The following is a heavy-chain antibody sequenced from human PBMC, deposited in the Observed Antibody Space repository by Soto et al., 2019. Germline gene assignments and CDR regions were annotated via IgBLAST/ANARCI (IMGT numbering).Heavy chain of an antibody. Sequence: ASVKVSCKASGDTFTTNYLHWVRQAPGQGLEWMGRINPNNGATLYAQEFQGRLILTTDTSTSTVYMDLNSVKSEDSAVYYCASRVLCDMDVWGQGTTVTVS. CDR3: ASRVLCDMDV. CDR2: INPNNGAT. CDR1: GDTFTTNY. J-gene: IGHJ6*02. D-gene: IGHD2-21*01. V-gene: IGHV1-46*01.